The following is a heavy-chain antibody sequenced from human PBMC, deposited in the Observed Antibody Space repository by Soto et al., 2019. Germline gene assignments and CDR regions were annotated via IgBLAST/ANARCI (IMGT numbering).Heavy chain of an antibody. D-gene: IGHD6-19*01. Sequence: SQTLSLTCAISGDSVSSDSAAWSWIRQSPSRGLEWLGRTYYRSKWYNGYAVSVKSRITINPDTSKNQFSLQLKSVTPEDTAVYYCVGQSAAGALDFWGQGTPVTAPQ. CDR1: GDSVSSDSAA. CDR2: TYYRSKWYN. J-gene: IGHJ4*01. V-gene: IGHV6-1*01. CDR3: VGQSAAGALDF.